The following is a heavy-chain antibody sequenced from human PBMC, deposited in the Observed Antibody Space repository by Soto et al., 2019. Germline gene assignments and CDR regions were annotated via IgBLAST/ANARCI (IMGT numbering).Heavy chain of an antibody. CDR3: ARLGGYVSVGYYYLWDS. J-gene: IGHJ4*02. D-gene: IGHD3-22*01. CDR2: INHSGST. CDR1: DGSMNSDSSY. Sequence: SETLSLTCRVSDGSMNSDSSYWGWIRQPPGKGLEWIGVINHSGSTYHNLSLKGRVTMSVDASRNQFSLKLTSMTAADTAVYYCARLGGYVSVGYYYLWDSWGWGTLVTVSS. V-gene: IGHV4-39*01.